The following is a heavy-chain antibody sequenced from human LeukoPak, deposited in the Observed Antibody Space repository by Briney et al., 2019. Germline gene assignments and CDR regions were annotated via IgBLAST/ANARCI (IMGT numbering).Heavy chain of an antibody. D-gene: IGHD1-7*01. J-gene: IGHJ4*01. CDR1: GGSISSYY. V-gene: IGHV4-59*12. CDR2: IYYSGST. Sequence: PSETLSLTCTVSGGSISSYYWSWIRQPPGKGLEWIGYIYYSGSTNYNPSLKSRVTISVDTSKNQLSLKLSSVTAADTAVYYCTREIGGTTVHYWGHGMLVTVSS. CDR3: TREIGGTTVHY.